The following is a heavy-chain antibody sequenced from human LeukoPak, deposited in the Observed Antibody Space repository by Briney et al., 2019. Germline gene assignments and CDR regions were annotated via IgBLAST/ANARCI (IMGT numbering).Heavy chain of an antibody. Sequence: GGSLRLSCAVSGFGVSSYEMNWVRQAPGKGLEWVSYISKSGSDRYYADPVKGRFTMSRDNAKNSLYLQMNSLRVDDTAVYYCARVGRSTVGGYWGQGTLVTVSS. V-gene: IGHV3-48*03. CDR1: GFGVSSYE. CDR3: ARVGRSTVGGY. D-gene: IGHD4-23*01. CDR2: ISKSGSDR. J-gene: IGHJ4*02.